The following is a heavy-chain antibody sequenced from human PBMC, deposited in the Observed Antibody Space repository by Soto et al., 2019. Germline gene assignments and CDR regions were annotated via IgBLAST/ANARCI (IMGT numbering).Heavy chain of an antibody. V-gene: IGHV3-30-3*01. CDR3: ARDLLATDSGWFPRGYYYYGMDV. CDR2: ISYDGSNT. Sequence: GGSLRLSCAASGFTFSSYAMHWVRQAPGKGLEWVAVISYDGSNTYYAYSVKGRLNISRENSKNTPYLQTNSLRAENTAVYYCARDLLATDSGWFPRGYYYYGMDVWGQGTTVTVSS. D-gene: IGHD1-26*01. CDR1: GFTFSSYA. J-gene: IGHJ6*02.